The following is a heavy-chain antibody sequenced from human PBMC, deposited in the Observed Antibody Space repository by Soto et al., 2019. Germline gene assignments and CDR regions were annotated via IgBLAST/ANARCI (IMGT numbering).Heavy chain of an antibody. J-gene: IGHJ5*02. V-gene: IGHV4-4*02. CDR1: GGSISSSNW. D-gene: IGHD3-22*01. Sequence: QVQLQESGPGLVKPSGTLSLTCAVSGGSISSSNWWSWVRQPPGKGLEWIGEIYHSGSTNYNPSLKSRVTISVDKSKNQFSLKLSSVTAADTAVYYCARGIKSSGYDWISGRSNWFDPWGQGTLVTVSS. CDR2: IYHSGST. CDR3: ARGIKSSGYDWISGRSNWFDP.